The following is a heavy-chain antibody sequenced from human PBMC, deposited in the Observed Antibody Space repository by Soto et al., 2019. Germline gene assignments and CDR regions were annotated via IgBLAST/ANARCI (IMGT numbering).Heavy chain of an antibody. V-gene: IGHV4-59*01. CDR1: GGSIKNYY. J-gene: IGHJ4*02. CDR2: IYSSGSA. Sequence: SETLSLTCTGSGGSIKNYYSSWIRQSPGKRLEWIAHIYSSGSAHFSPSLQSRVTISLGPSENQLSLSLASVTAADTAVYYCARNPPGPVDFDVWGPGTLVTVSS. CDR3: ARNPPGPVDFDV.